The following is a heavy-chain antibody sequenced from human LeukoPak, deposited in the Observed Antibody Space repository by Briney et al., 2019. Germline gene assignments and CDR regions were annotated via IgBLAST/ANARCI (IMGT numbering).Heavy chain of an antibody. Sequence: GGSLRLSCAASGFTFSSYAMHWVRQAPGKGLEWVAVISYDGSNKYYADSVKGRFTISRDNAKNSLYLQMNSLRVEDTAVYYCARDKVVGATYFDYWGQGTLVTVSS. D-gene: IGHD1-26*01. CDR1: GFTFSSYA. J-gene: IGHJ4*02. V-gene: IGHV3-30*04. CDR2: ISYDGSNK. CDR3: ARDKVVGATYFDY.